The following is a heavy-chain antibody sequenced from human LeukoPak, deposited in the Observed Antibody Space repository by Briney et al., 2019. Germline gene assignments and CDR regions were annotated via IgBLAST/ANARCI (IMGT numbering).Heavy chain of an antibody. CDR2: ISGSGGST. D-gene: IGHD5-18*01. V-gene: IGHV3-23*01. J-gene: IGHJ4*02. Sequence: PGGSLRLSCAASGFTFSDYYMSWIRQAPGKGLEWVSAISGSGGSTYYADSVKGRFTISRDNSKNTLYLQMNSLRAEDTAVYYCAKVQRGSLGAGAYSYGYWGQGTLVTVSS. CDR3: AKVQRGSLGAGAYSYGY. CDR1: GFTFSDYY.